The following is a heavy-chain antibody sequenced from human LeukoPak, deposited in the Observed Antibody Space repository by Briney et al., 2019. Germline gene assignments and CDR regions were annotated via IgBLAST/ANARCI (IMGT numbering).Heavy chain of an antibody. V-gene: IGHV1-2*02. Sequence: ASVKVSCKASGYTFSAYYMQWVRQAPGQGLEWMGWIYPSTGGTNYAQNFQGRVTMTSDMSISTAYMELSRLTSDDTAVYYCASVRSSASYYDALDYWGQGTLVTVSS. CDR3: ASVRSSASYYDALDY. CDR1: GYTFSAYY. CDR2: IYPSTGGT. J-gene: IGHJ4*02. D-gene: IGHD3-22*01.